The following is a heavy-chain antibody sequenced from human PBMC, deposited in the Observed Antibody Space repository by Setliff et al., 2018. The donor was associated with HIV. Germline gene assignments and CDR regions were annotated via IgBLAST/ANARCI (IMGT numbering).Heavy chain of an antibody. CDR3: ARGAPRGYCSGGSCFPLDY. V-gene: IGHV4-34*01. CDR2: INHSGHT. Sequence: SETLSLTCAGYGESFNTYFWSWIRQPPGKGLEWIGQINHSGHTFYNPSLRSRVTISVDTSKNQFSLKLSSVTAADTAVYYCARGAPRGYCSGGSCFPLDYWGQGTLVTVSS. J-gene: IGHJ4*02. CDR1: GESFNTYF. D-gene: IGHD2-15*01.